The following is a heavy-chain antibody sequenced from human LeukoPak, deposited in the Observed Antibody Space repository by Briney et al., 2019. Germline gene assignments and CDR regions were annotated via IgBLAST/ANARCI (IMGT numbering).Heavy chain of an antibody. J-gene: IGHJ3*02. CDR1: GGSMSTYY. CDR3: ARHTCPRASGLHI. V-gene: IGHV4-59*08. CDR2: IYYSGNT. Sequence: PSETLSLTCTVSGGSMSTYYWSWVRQPPGEGLEWIAYIYYSGNTNYNTSLKSRVTISVDTSKNQFSLKLSSVTAADTAVYYCARHTCPRASGLHIWGQGTMVTVSS. D-gene: IGHD3-3*01.